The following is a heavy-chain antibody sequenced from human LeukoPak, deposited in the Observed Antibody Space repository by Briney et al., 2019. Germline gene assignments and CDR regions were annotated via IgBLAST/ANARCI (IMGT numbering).Heavy chain of an antibody. CDR3: AARGYSYSDFDY. CDR2: IIPILGIA. Sequence: GASVKVSCKASGGTFSSYAISWVRQAPGQGLEWTGRIIPILGIANYAQKFQGRVTITADKSTSTAYMELSSLRSEDTAVYYCAARGYSYSDFDYWGQGTLVTVSS. CDR1: GGTFSSYA. J-gene: IGHJ4*02. V-gene: IGHV1-69*04. D-gene: IGHD5-18*01.